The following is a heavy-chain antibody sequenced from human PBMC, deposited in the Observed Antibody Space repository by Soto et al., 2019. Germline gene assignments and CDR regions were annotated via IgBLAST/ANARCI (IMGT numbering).Heavy chain of an antibody. D-gene: IGHD4-17*01. J-gene: IGHJ4*02. Sequence: GGSLRLSCAASGFTFSSYSMNWVRQAPGKGLEWVSSISSSSSYMYYADSVKGRFTISRDNAKNSLYLQMNSLRAEDTAVYYCARDHNYGGNVVDYWGQGTLVTVSS. CDR3: ARDHNYGGNVVDY. CDR2: ISSSSSYM. V-gene: IGHV3-21*01. CDR1: GFTFSSYS.